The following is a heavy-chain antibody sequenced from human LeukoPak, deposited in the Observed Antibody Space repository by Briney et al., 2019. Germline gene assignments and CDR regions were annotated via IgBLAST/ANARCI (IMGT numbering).Heavy chain of an antibody. Sequence: GGSLRLSCAASGFTFGSYSMNWVRQAPGKGLEWVSSISSSSSYIYYADSVKGRFTISRDNAKNSLYLQMNSLRAEDTALYYCAHLLGAFDIWGQGTMVTVSS. V-gene: IGHV3-21*04. D-gene: IGHD3-10*01. CDR1: GFTFGSYS. J-gene: IGHJ3*02. CDR2: ISSSSSYI. CDR3: AHLLGAFDI.